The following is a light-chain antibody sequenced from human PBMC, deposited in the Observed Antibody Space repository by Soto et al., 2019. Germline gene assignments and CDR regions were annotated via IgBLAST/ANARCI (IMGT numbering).Light chain of an antibody. J-gene: IGLJ1*01. CDR1: SSDVGGYNY. CDR3: SSFTNTITRDA. Sequence: QSALTQPASVSGSPGQSITISCTGTSSDVGGYNYVSWFQHHPGKAPKLIIYEVSYRPSGVSNRFSGCKSGDTASLTISGLQAEDEADYYCSSFTNTITRDAFGTGTKLTVL. CDR2: EVS. V-gene: IGLV2-14*01.